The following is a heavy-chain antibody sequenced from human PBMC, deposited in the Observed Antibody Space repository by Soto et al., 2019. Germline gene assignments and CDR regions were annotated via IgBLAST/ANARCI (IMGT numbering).Heavy chain of an antibody. J-gene: IGHJ6*02. V-gene: IGHV4-4*07. Sequence: KASETLSLTCTVSGGSISSYYWSWIRQPAGKGLEWIGRIHTSGSTNYNPSLKSRVTMSVDTSKNQFSLKLSSVTAADTAVYYCAGAPNESTVTRLYYYYGMDVWGQGTTVTVSS. D-gene: IGHD4-17*01. CDR1: GGSISSYY. CDR2: IHTSGST. CDR3: AGAPNESTVTRLYYYYGMDV.